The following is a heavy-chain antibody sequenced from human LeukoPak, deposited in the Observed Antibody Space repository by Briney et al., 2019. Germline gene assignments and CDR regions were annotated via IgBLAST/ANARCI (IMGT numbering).Heavy chain of an antibody. J-gene: IGHJ4*02. D-gene: IGHD1-7*01. CDR2: ISSSSSTI. V-gene: IGHV3-48*01. Sequence: GGSLRLSCAASGFTFSSYSMNWVRQAPGKGLEWVSYISSSSSTIYYADSVKGRFTISRDNAKNSLYLQMNSLRPEDTAVYYCARDAAGTCLDYWGQGTLVTVSS. CDR3: ARDAAGTCLDY. CDR1: GFTFSSYS.